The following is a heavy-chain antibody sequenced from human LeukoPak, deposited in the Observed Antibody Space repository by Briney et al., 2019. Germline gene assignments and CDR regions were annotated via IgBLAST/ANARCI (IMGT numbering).Heavy chain of an antibody. CDR3: ARRAPASDYYYKGGFDI. D-gene: IGHD3-22*01. J-gene: IGHJ3*02. V-gene: IGHV3-23*01. CDR2: ISHNGDIT. Sequence: GGSLRLSCAASGFTFRNYTMSWVRQAPGKGLEWVSVISHNGDITRYADSVKGRFTISRDDSKSSLYLQMNSLRADDTAVYYCARRAPASDYYYKGGFDIWGQGTMVTVSS. CDR1: GFTFRNYT.